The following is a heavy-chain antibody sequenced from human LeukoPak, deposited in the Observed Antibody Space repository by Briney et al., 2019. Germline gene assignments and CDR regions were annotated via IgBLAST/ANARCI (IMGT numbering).Heavy chain of an antibody. D-gene: IGHD3-3*02. J-gene: IGHJ4*02. CDR2: IYPGDSDT. V-gene: IGHV5-51*01. CDR1: GYSFTSYW. Sequence: GESLKISCKGSGYSFTSYWIGWERQMPGKGLEWMGIIYPGDSDTRYSPSFQGQVTISADKSISTAYLQWSSLKASDTAMYYCARAHFWSGYPYYFDYWGQGTLVTVSS. CDR3: ARAHFWSGYPYYFDY.